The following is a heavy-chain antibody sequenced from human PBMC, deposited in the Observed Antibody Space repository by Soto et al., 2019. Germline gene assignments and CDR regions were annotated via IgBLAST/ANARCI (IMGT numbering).Heavy chain of an antibody. D-gene: IGHD1-1*01. V-gene: IGHV1-69*01. Sequence: VQLVQSGAEVKKPGSSVKLSCKASGGTFNRYTISWVRQAPGQGLEWMGGIIPIFGTANYAQKFQGRVAIIADESTSAAYMELRRLRSEDTAGYYCALWGFRDGNNSKYNYSGMDVWGQGTTVTVSS. CDR2: IIPIFGTA. J-gene: IGHJ6*02. CDR3: ALWGFRDGNNSKYNYSGMDV. CDR1: GGTFNRYT.